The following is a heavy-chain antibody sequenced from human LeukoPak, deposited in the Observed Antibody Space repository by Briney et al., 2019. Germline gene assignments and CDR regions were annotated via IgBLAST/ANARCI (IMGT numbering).Heavy chain of an antibody. CDR3: ARLVGPSTTGKDV. V-gene: IGHV1-46*01. CDR2: INPSGGST. Sequence: GASVKVSCKASGYTFTSYYMHWVRQAPGQGLEWMGIINPSGGSTSYAQKFQSRVTITADKSTSTAYMELSSLRSEDTAVYYCARLVGPSTTGKDVWGKGTTVTVSS. J-gene: IGHJ6*04. CDR1: GYTFTSYY. D-gene: IGHD2-2*01.